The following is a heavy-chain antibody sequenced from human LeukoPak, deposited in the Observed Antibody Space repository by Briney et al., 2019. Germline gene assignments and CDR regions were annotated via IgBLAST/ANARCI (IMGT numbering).Heavy chain of an antibody. V-gene: IGHV1-69*04. D-gene: IGHD2-21*02. CDR1: GGTFSSYA. J-gene: IGHJ5*02. CDR3: ARDQHIVVVTATLNWFDP. Sequence: SVKVSCKASGGTFSSYAISWVRQAPGQGLEWMGRIIPILGIANYAQKFQGRVTITADKSTSTAYMELSSLRSEDTAVYYCARDQHIVVVTATLNWFDPWGQATLVTVSS. CDR2: IIPILGIA.